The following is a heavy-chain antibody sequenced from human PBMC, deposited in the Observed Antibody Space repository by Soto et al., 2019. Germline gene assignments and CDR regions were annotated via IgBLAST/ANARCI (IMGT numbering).Heavy chain of an antibody. CDR3: ARADYGDYGVVVDY. Sequence: QVQLQQWGAGLLKPSETLSLTCAVYGGSFSGYYWSWIRQPPGKGLEWIGEINHSGSTNYNPSLNSRVTISVDTSKNQFSLKLSSVTAADAAVYYCARADYGDYGVVVDYWGQGTLVTVSS. D-gene: IGHD4-17*01. V-gene: IGHV4-34*01. CDR2: INHSGST. CDR1: GGSFSGYY. J-gene: IGHJ4*02.